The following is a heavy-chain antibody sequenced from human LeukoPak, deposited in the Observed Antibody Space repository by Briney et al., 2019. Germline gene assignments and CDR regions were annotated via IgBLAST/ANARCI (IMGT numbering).Heavy chain of an antibody. CDR2: IYYSGST. D-gene: IGHD2-15*01. CDR1: GGSISSSSYY. V-gene: IGHV4-39*07. CDR3: ARVSCSGGSCYPDY. J-gene: IGHJ4*02. Sequence: SETLSLTCTVSGGSISSSSYYWGWIRQPPGKGLEWIGSIYYSGSTYYNPSLKSRVTISVDTSKNQFSLKPSSVTAADTAVYYCARVSCSGGSCYPDYWGQGTLVTVSS.